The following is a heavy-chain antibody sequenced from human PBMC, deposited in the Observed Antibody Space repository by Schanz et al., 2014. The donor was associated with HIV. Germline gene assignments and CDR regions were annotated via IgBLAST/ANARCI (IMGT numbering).Heavy chain of an antibody. CDR1: GFMFSDHY. V-gene: IGHV3-72*01. CDR2: IGNEPNGYTA. Sequence: EVQLVESGGGLVQPGGSLRLSCAASGFMFSDHYMDWVRQAPGKGLEWVGRIGNEPNGYTAEYAASVKDRFTISRDDSRNSLYRQMSSRKPADTAVYYCARSYYFDKGYYFDYWGQGNLVTVSS. D-gene: IGHD3-22*01. J-gene: IGHJ4*02. CDR3: ARSYYFDKGYYFDY.